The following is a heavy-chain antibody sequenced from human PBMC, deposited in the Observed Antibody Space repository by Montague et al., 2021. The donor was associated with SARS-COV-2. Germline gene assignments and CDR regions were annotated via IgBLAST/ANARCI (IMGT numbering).Heavy chain of an antibody. CDR3: ARGLTDVTVILVFVGASLYFDA. V-gene: IGHV4-34*01. D-gene: IGHD3-22*01. J-gene: IGHJ4*02. CDR1: GGSFSGHS. Sequence: SETLSLTCAVYGGSFSGHSWTWIRQPPGKGLEWIGEINHSGGTNYNPSLKSRVTISVDTSKNQFSLKLSSLTAADTAAYYRARGLTDVTVILVFVGASLYFDAWGQGALVTVSS. CDR2: INHSGGT.